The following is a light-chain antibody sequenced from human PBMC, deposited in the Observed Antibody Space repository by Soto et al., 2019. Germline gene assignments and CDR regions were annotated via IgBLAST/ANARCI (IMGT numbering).Light chain of an antibody. CDR1: ANDIGGYNY. CDR2: EVR. CDR3: CSYTVSATLV. J-gene: IGLJ3*02. V-gene: IGLV2-14*01. Sequence: QSALTQPASVSGSPGQSITISCSGTANDIGGYNYVSWYQHHPGKVPKVIIYEVRNRPSGVSNRFSGSKSGNTDSLTISGRQAEDEADYYCCSYTVSATLVFGGGTKLTVL.